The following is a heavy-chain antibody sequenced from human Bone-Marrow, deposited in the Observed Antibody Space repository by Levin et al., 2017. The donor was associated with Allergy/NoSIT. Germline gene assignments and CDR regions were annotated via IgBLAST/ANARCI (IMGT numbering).Heavy chain of an antibody. Sequence: GASVKVSCKASGVTFMSSSISWVRQAPGQGLEWMGGIIPMYGRPDYAQIFQGRVTITADEPTSTTYMELSGLRLDDTAVYYCARDRGVLETTMGNFHYRGLDVWGQGTTVTVSS. CDR2: IIPMYGRP. J-gene: IGHJ6*02. CDR3: ARDRGVLETTMGNFHYRGLDV. D-gene: IGHD4-11*01. V-gene: IGHV1-69*13. CDR1: GVTFMSSS.